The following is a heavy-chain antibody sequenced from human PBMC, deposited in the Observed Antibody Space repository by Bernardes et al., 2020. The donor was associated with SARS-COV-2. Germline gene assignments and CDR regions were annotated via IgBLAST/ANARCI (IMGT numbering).Heavy chain of an antibody. V-gene: IGHV4-59*01. CDR2: IYYSGST. J-gene: IGHJ4*02. D-gene: IGHD6-13*01. CDR3: ARGYTRAAAGTVGY. CDR1: GGSISSYY. Sequence: SETLSLTCTVSGGSISSYYWSWIRQPPGKGLEWIGYIYYSGSTNYNPSLKSRVTISVDTSKNQFSLKLSSVTAADTAVYYCARGYTRAAAGTVGYWGQGTLVTVSS.